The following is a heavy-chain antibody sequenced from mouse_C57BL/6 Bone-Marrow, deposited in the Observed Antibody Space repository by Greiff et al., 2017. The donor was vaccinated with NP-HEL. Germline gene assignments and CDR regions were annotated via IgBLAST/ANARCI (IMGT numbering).Heavy chain of an antibody. CDR2: ISSGSSTI. CDR3: HYYGSSYGFAY. V-gene: IGHV5-17*01. Sequence: EVQVVESGGGLVKPGGSLKLSCAASGFTFSDYGMHWVRQAPEKGLEWVAYISSGSSTIYYADTVKGRFTISRDNAKNTLFLQMTSLRSEDTAMYYCHYYGSSYGFAYWGQGTLVTVSA. CDR1: GFTFSDYG. D-gene: IGHD1-1*01. J-gene: IGHJ3*01.